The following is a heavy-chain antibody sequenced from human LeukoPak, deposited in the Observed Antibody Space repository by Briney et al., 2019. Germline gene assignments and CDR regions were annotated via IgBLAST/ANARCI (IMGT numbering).Heavy chain of an antibody. D-gene: IGHD1-20*01. J-gene: IGHJ6*03. CDR2: IIPIFGTA. CDR1: GGTFSSYA. Sequence: ASVKVSFKASGGTFSSYAISWVRQAPGQGLEWMGGIIPIFGTANYAQKFQGGVTITTDESTSRDYMELSSLRSEDTAVYYCARTPSSDARYNWNPYYYYMDVWAKGTTVTVSS. V-gene: IGHV1-69*05. CDR3: ARTPSSDARYNWNPYYYYMDV.